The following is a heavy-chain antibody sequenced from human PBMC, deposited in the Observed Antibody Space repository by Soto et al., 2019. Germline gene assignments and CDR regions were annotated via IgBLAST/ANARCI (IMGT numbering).Heavy chain of an antibody. Sequence: PGGSLRLSCVASGFTFNNYAMHWVRQAPGAGLEWVAVMTYDGGIEYYEDSVKGRFTITRDNYRNTLFLQMNSLRPDDTALYYCARSVTIRGYRPESYYGLDVWGQGTTVTVSS. D-gene: IGHD3-3*01. CDR2: MTYDGGIE. J-gene: IGHJ6*02. V-gene: IGHV3-30*03. CDR3: ARSVTIRGYRPESYYGLDV. CDR1: GFTFNNYA.